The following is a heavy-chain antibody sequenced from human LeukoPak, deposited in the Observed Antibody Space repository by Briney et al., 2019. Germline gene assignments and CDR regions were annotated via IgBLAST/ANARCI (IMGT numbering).Heavy chain of an antibody. Sequence: TGGSLRLSCAASGFTFSGYWMSWVRQAPGKGLEWVSAISGSGGSTYYADSVKGRLTISRDNSKNTLYLQMNSLRAEDTAVYYCAKDDTTVTPTGYFQHWGQGTLVTVSS. J-gene: IGHJ1*01. CDR1: GFTFSGYW. V-gene: IGHV3-23*01. CDR2: ISGSGGST. CDR3: AKDDTTVTPTGYFQH. D-gene: IGHD4-17*01.